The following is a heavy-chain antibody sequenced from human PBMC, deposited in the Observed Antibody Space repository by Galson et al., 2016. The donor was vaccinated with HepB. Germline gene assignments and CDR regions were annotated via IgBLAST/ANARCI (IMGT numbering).Heavy chain of an antibody. V-gene: IGHV3-33*01. J-gene: IGHJ6*02. D-gene: IGHD6-13*01. CDR2: IWYDGSNK. CDR1: GFTFSSYG. CDR3: ARGVLTAAGILYYYYGMDV. Sequence: SLRLSCAASGFTFSSYGMHWVRQAPGKGLEWVAVIWYDGSNKYYADSVKGRFTISRDNSKNTRYLQMNSLRSEDTAVYYCARGVLTAAGILYYYYGMDVWGQGTTVTVSS.